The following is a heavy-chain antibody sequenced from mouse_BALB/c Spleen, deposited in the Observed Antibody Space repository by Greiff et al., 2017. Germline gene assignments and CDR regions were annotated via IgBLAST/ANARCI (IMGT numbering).Heavy chain of an antibody. D-gene: IGHD2-1*01. CDR1: GFTFSSFG. V-gene: IGHV5-17*02. CDR3: ARNGNYVDYFDY. J-gene: IGHJ2*01. Sequence: EVQGVESGGGLVKPGGSLKLSCAASGFTFSSFGMHWVRQAPEKGLEWVAYISSGSSTIYYADTVKGRFTISRDNPKNTLFLQMTSLRSEDTAMYYCARNGNYVDYFDYWGQGTTLTVSS. CDR2: ISSGSSTI.